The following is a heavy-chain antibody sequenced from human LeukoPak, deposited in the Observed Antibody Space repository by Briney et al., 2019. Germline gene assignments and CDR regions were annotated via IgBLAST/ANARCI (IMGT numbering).Heavy chain of an antibody. CDR1: GGSFSGYY. CDR3: ARRGYSYGYGYLGLDY. J-gene: IGHJ4*02. Sequence: PSETLSLTCAVYGGSFSGYYWSWIRQPPGKGLEWIGSIYHSGSTYYNPSLKSRVTISVDTSKNQFSLKLSSVTAADTAVYYCARRGYSYGYGYLGLDYWGQGTLVTVSS. D-gene: IGHD5-18*01. CDR2: IYHSGST. V-gene: IGHV4-34*01.